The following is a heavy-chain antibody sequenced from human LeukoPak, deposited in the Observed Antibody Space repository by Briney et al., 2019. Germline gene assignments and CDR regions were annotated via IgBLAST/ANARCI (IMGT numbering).Heavy chain of an antibody. CDR2: MNPDSGNT. CDR3: ARRIAAAGVGIVY. V-gene: IGHV1-8*01. D-gene: IGHD6-13*01. J-gene: IGHJ4*02. Sequence: ASVKVSCKASGHTFTSYDINWVRQATGQGLEWMGWMNPDSGNTGYARKFQGRVTMTRNPSISTAYMELSSLTSEDTAVYYCARRIAAAGVGIVYWGQGTLVTVSS. CDR1: GHTFTSYD.